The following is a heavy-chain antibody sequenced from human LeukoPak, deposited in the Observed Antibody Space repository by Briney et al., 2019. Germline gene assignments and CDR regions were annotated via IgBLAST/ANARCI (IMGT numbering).Heavy chain of an antibody. J-gene: IGHJ4*02. D-gene: IGHD5-24*01. Sequence: PSETLSLTCTVSGASVSSSGYYWSWIRQPPGKGLEWIGYIYHSGSTNYNPSLKSRVTISVDTSKNQFSLKLTSMTAADTAVYYCARASEMATQFDYWGQGTLVTVSS. CDR3: ARASEMATQFDY. CDR2: IYHSGST. V-gene: IGHV4-61*08. CDR1: GASVSSSGYY.